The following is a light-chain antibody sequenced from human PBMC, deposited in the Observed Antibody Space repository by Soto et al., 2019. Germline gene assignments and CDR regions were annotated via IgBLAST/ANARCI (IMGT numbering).Light chain of an antibody. J-gene: IGKJ3*01. CDR2: GAS. Sequence: EIVLTQSPGTLSLSPGERATLSCRASQSLSSNYLAWYQQRPGQSPRLLVYGASSRATGIPDRFSGSGFGTDFDLTISRLEPDDSAVYYCHQYDNAPFTFGPGTRVGIK. CDR1: QSLSSNY. V-gene: IGKV3-20*01. CDR3: HQYDNAPFT.